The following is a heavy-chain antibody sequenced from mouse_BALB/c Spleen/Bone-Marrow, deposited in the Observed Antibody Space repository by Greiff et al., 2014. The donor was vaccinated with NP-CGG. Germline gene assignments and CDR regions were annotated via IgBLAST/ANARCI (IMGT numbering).Heavy chain of an antibody. V-gene: IGHV1S81*02. D-gene: IGHD2-2*01. J-gene: IGHJ4*01. CDR2: INPSNGGT. Sequence: QVQLQQSGAELVKPGASVKLSCKASGYTFTSYYLYWVKQRPGQGLEWIGGINPSNGGTNFNEKFKSKATLTVDKSSSAAYMQLCSLTSEDSAVYYCTRYTYGDDPYYYAMDYWGQGTSVTVSS. CDR1: GYTFTSYY. CDR3: TRYTYGDDPYYYAMDY.